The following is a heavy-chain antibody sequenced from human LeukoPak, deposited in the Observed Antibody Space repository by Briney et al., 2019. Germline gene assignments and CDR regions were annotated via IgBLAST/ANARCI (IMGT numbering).Heavy chain of an antibody. CDR1: GFSFSNYW. CDR2: IKQDGSES. Sequence: GGSLRLSCAASGFSFSNYWMRCVRQAPGKGLEGVANIKQDGSESYYVGSVKGRFTISRDNAKNSLYLQMNSLRAEDTAVYYCAKDSYSKGDYWGQGTLVTVSS. D-gene: IGHD4-11*01. V-gene: IGHV3-7*03. CDR3: AKDSYSKGDY. J-gene: IGHJ4*02.